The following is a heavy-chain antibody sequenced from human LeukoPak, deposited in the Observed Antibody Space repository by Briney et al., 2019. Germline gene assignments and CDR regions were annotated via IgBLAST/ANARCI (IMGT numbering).Heavy chain of an antibody. CDR1: GYSFTNNW. D-gene: IGHD3-22*01. CDR2: IYPGDSDT. J-gene: IGHJ4*02. V-gene: IGHV5-51*01. Sequence: GESLKISCKASGYSFTNNWIGWVRQMPGKGLEWMGIIYPGDSDTRYSPPFKGQVTISADKSITTAYLQWGSLRASDTAMYYCARHGNNHYYHSNTGDYWGQGTLVTVSS. CDR3: ARHGNNHYYHSNTGDY.